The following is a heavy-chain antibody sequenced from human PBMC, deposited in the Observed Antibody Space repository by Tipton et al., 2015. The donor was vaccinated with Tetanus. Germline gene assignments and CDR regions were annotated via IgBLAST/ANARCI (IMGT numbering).Heavy chain of an antibody. CDR1: GGSISSGGYY. V-gene: IGHV4-31*03. CDR2: IYYSGST. Sequence: TLSLTCTVSGGSISSGGYYWSWIRQHPGKGLEWIGYIYYSGSTYYNPSLKSRVTISVDTSKNQFSLKLSSVTAADTAVYYCARRGLTPYEKDYWGQGTLVTVSS. CDR3: ARRGLTPYEKDY. J-gene: IGHJ4*02. D-gene: IGHD3-16*01.